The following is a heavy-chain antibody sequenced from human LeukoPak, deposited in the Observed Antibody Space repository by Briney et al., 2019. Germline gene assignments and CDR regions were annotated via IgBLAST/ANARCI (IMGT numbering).Heavy chain of an antibody. Sequence: SETMSLTCTVSGGSINNYYWSWIRQPAGKGLEWIGRIYTTGSTNYNPSLKSRITMSVDTSKNQFSLKLSSVTAADTAVYYCARSGSYSGPYVYWGQGTVVTVSS. V-gene: IGHV4-4*07. D-gene: IGHD1-26*01. CDR2: IYTTGST. CDR1: GGSINNYY. J-gene: IGHJ4*02. CDR3: ARSGSYSGPYVY.